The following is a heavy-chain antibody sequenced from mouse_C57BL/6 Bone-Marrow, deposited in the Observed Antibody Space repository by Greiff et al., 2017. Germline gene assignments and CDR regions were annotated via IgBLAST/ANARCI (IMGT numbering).Heavy chain of an antibody. Sequence: EVQLQQSVAELVRPGASVKLSCTASGFNIKNTYMHWVKQRPEQSLEWIGRIDPANGNTKYAPKFQGKDTITADTSSNTAYLQLSSLTSEDTAIYYCTRSYYGSSGFAYWGQGTLVTVSA. J-gene: IGHJ3*01. D-gene: IGHD1-1*01. CDR1: GFNIKNTY. CDR2: IDPANGNT. V-gene: IGHV14-3*01. CDR3: TRSYYGSSGFAY.